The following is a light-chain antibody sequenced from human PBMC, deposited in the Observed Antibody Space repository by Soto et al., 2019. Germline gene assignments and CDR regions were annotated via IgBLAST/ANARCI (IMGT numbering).Light chain of an antibody. V-gene: IGKV1-39*01. CDR2: AAS. J-gene: IGKJ4*01. CDR3: QQSYTLSPLT. Sequence: DIQMTQSPSTLSGSVGDRVTITCRASQTISSWLAWYQHKPGKAPKVLISAASNLQSGVPSRFSGSGSGTVFTLTISSLQPEDFATYFCQQSYTLSPLTFGGGTKVEIK. CDR1: QTISSW.